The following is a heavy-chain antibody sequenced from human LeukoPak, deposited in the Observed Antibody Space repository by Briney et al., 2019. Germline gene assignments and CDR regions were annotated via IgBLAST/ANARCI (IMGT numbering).Heavy chain of an antibody. CDR2: ISHSGST. CDR1: NCPISSGYY. CDR3: ARTGGSYAF. V-gene: IGHV4-38-2*02. J-gene: IGHJ4*02. Sequence: SETLSLTCTVSNCPISSGYYWGWIRQPPGKGLEWVGSISHSGSTSYNPSPESRVTVAADTSKNQFSLKLTSVTAADTAVYYCARTGGSYAFWGQGTPVTVSS. D-gene: IGHD3-16*01.